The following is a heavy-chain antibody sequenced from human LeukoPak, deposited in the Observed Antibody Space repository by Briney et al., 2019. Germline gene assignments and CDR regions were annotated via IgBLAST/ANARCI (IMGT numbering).Heavy chain of an antibody. J-gene: IGHJ4*02. CDR2: ISTGGGNT. CDR3: AKDAMSGTGTFDY. D-gene: IGHD1-14*01. V-gene: IGHV3-23*01. Sequence: GGSLRLSCVASGFSFSNYAMSWVRQAPGKGLEWVSAISTGGGNTYYADSVKGRFTISRDKSENTMFLQMNSLRAEATAVYYCAKDAMSGTGTFDYWGQGTLVTVSS. CDR1: GFSFSNYA.